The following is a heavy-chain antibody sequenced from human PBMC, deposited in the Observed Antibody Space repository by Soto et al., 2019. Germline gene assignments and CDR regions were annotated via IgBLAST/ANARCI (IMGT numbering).Heavy chain of an antibody. CDR2: INHSGRT. CDR1: GGSFSGYY. CDR3: ARGRSLWIVGSSDAFDI. V-gene: IGHV4-34*01. D-gene: IGHD1-26*01. Sequence: SETLSLTCAVYGGSFSGYYWSWIRQPPGKGLEWIGEINHSGRTNYNPSLKSRVTISVDTSKNQFSLKLSSVTAADTAVYYCARGRSLWIVGSSDAFDIWGQGTMVT. J-gene: IGHJ3*02.